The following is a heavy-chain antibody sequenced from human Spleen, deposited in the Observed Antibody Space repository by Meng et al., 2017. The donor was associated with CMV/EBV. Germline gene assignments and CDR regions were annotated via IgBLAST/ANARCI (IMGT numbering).Heavy chain of an antibody. V-gene: IGHV3-9*01. D-gene: IGHD2-2*01. CDR3: ARDLTYCSTTSCSFDY. CDR1: GFTFDDYA. CDR2: ITWNSGGK. J-gene: IGHJ4*02. Sequence: SLKISCAASGFTFDDYAMHWVRQAPGKGLEWASGITWNSGGKEYADSVKGRFSISRDNAKNSLYLQMNSLRAEDTAVYYCARDLTYCSTTSCSFDYWGQGTLVTVSS.